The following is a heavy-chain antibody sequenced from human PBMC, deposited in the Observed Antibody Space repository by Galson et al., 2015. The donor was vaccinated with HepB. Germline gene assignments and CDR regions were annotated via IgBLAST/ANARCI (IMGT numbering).Heavy chain of an antibody. V-gene: IGHV1-18*04. CDR3: TRDLGYYGSGNYDY. Sequence: SVKVSCKASGYIFTAYGITWVRQTPGQGLEWMGWISTDKGFTTNAQKFQGRLIMTTDTSTTTAYMELRSLTSDDTAVYYCTRDLGYYGSGNYDYWGQGTLVTVSS. CDR1: GYIFTAYG. CDR2: ISTDKGFT. D-gene: IGHD3-10*01. J-gene: IGHJ4*02.